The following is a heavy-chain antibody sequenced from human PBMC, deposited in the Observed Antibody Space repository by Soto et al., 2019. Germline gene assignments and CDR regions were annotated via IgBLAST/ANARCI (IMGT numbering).Heavy chain of an antibody. Sequence: PSETLSLTCAVSSGSISSSNWWSWVRQPPGKGLEWIGEIYHSGNTNYNPSLKSRVTISVDKSKNQFSLKLSSVTAADTAVYYCAGAYCSSTSCYPGGFDPWGQGTLVTVSS. CDR2: IYHSGNT. V-gene: IGHV4-4*02. J-gene: IGHJ5*02. CDR1: SGSISSSNW. CDR3: AGAYCSSTSCYPGGFDP. D-gene: IGHD2-2*01.